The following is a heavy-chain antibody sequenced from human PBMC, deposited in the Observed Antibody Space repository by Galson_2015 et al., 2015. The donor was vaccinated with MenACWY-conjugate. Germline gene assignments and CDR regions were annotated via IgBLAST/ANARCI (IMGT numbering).Heavy chain of an antibody. D-gene: IGHD3-16*01. CDR1: GGSISNYY. CDR3: ARHRPTFNQQLAADYFDY. Sequence: ETLSLTCTVSGGSISNYYWSWIRQPPGKGLEWIGHGSYSGSANYNPPLRSRVTISVDSSKNQFSLRLSSVTATDTAVYYCARHRPTFNQQLAADYFDYWGQGTLVTVSS. CDR2: GSYSGSA. V-gene: IGHV4-59*08. J-gene: IGHJ4*02.